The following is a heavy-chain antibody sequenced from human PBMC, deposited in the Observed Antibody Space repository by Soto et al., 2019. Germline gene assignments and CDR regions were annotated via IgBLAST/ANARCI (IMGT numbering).Heavy chain of an antibody. CDR3: AKARYCSSTSCYSFDY. CDR2: ISWNSGSI. Sequence: LRLSCAASGFTFDDYAMHWVRQAPGKGLEWVSGISWNSGSIGYADSVKGRFTISRDNAKNSLYLQMNSLRAEDTALYYCAKARYCSSTSCYSFDYWGQGTLVTVSS. D-gene: IGHD2-2*01. V-gene: IGHV3-9*01. J-gene: IGHJ4*02. CDR1: GFTFDDYA.